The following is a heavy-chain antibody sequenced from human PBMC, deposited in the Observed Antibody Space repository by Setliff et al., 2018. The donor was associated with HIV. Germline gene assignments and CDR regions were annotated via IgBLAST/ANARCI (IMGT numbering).Heavy chain of an antibody. CDR1: GGSISSSGNY. D-gene: IGHD3-10*01. V-gene: IGHV4-31*02. Sequence: SETLSLTCTVSGGSISSSGNYWTWIRQRPGKGLEWIGYIYYTGSTYYHPSLKSRVLISVDTSNNLFSLSLRSVTAADTAVYYCARDLSPYGSGDPYDYYGMDFWGQGTLVTVSS. CDR2: IYYTGST. J-gene: IGHJ6*02. CDR3: ARDLSPYGSGDPYDYYGMDF.